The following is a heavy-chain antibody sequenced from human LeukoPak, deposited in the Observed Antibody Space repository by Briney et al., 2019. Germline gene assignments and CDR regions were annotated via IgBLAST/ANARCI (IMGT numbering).Heavy chain of an antibody. J-gene: IGHJ4*02. D-gene: IGHD6-13*01. CDR2: IYTSGST. V-gene: IGHV4-61*02. CDR3: AGATLAAAGTSFDY. CDR1: GGSISSGSYY. Sequence: SQTLSLTCTVSGGSISSGSYYWSWIRQPAGKGLEWIGRIYTSGSTNYNPSLKSRVTISVDTSKNQFSLKLSSVTAADTAVYYCAGATLAAAGTSFDYWGQGTLVTVSS.